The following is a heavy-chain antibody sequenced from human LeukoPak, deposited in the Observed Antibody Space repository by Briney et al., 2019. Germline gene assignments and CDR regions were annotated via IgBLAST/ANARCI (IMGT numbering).Heavy chain of an antibody. Sequence: GGSLTLSCAASGFTFSTYGVHWVRQAPGKGLEGVAVISYDGSNKYFADSVKGRITISRDNSKNTLYLQMNSLRAEDTAVYYCAKPRDTAYYFDYWGQGTLVTVSS. V-gene: IGHV3-30*18. J-gene: IGHJ4*02. CDR2: ISYDGSNK. D-gene: IGHD5-18*01. CDR1: GFTFSTYG. CDR3: AKPRDTAYYFDY.